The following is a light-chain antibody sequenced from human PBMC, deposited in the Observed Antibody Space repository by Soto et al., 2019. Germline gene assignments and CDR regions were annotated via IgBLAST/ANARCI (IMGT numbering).Light chain of an antibody. J-gene: IGKJ1*01. CDR3: QQRSDWPPA. Sequence: EIVLTQSPATLSLSPGERATLSCRASQSVSSSLAWYQQKPGQAPRLLIYDASNRATGTPARFSGSGSGTDFTLTIISLEPEDFAVYYCQQRSDWPPAFGQATKVEIK. CDR1: QSVSSS. V-gene: IGKV3-11*01. CDR2: DAS.